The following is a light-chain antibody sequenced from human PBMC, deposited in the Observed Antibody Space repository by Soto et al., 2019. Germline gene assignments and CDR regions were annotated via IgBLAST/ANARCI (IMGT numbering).Light chain of an antibody. Sequence: DFRMTQSPASLSASVGDRVTITCRASQDISNSLAWYQQKPGKVPALLIYAALTLQSGVPSRFSGSGSGTEFTLTINSLQPEDVATYYCQKSSGAPFTFGPGTKVQI. J-gene: IGKJ3*01. CDR1: QDISNS. CDR3: QKSSGAPFT. CDR2: AAL. V-gene: IGKV1-27*01.